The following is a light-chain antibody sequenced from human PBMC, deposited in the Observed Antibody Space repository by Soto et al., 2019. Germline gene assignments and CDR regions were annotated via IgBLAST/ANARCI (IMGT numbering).Light chain of an antibody. CDR3: QEFGSSPWT. CDR2: EAS. Sequence: IVLKQSPGTLSLSPGERTTLSCRASQSVSNNYLDWFQQKPGQAPRLLIYEASSSATGIPDRFSGSGSGTDFTLIISRLEPEDFAVDYCQEFGSSPWTFGQGTKVDIK. J-gene: IGKJ1*01. CDR1: QSVSNNY. V-gene: IGKV3-20*01.